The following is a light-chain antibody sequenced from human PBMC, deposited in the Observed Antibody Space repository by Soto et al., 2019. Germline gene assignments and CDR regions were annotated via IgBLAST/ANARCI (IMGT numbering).Light chain of an antibody. J-gene: IGKJ4*01. Sequence: EIVLKQSPDTLSLSPGERATLSCRASQSVRSNYLAWYQQKPGQAPRFLIYDASSRATGIPDRFSGSGSGTDFTLTISRLEPEDFAVYYCQQYGSTPPTLGGGTKVDIK. V-gene: IGKV3-20*01. CDR1: QSVRSNY. CDR2: DAS. CDR3: QQYGSTPPT.